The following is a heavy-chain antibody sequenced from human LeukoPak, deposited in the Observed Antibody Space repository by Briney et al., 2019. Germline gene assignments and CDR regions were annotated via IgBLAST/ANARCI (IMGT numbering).Heavy chain of an antibody. V-gene: IGHV1-46*01. CDR3: ARDFEHYDFWSGYRTPNWFDP. J-gene: IGHJ5*02. Sequence: ASVKVSYKASGYTFTSYYMHWVRQAPGQGVEWMGLINPSGGSTSYAQKFQGRVTMTRDMSTSTVYMELSSLRSEDTAVYYCARDFEHYDFWSGYRTPNWFDPWGQGTLVTVSS. CDR1: GYTFTSYY. D-gene: IGHD3-3*01. CDR2: INPSGGST.